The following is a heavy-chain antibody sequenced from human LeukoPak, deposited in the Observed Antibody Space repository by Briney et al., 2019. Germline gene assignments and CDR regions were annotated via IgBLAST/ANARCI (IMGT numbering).Heavy chain of an antibody. Sequence: GGSLRLSCAASGFTFTSYAMSWVRQAPGKGLEWVSTISDGGSSTFYADSVKGRFTISRDNSKNTLYLQMNSLRVEDTAIYYCAKAPPGYSSYALPANWGQGTLVTVSS. J-gene: IGHJ4*02. CDR1: GFTFTSYA. CDR3: AKAPPGYSSYALPAN. CDR2: ISDGGSST. D-gene: IGHD5-12*01. V-gene: IGHV3-23*01.